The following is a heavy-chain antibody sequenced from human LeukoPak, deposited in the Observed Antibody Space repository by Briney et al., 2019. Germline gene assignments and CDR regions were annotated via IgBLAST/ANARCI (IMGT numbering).Heavy chain of an antibody. D-gene: IGHD4-23*01. V-gene: IGHV3-74*01. CDR1: GFTFSNYW. CDR2: ISTDGSRT. Sequence: GGSLRLSCAASGFTFSNYWMYWVRQDPGRGLVWVSRISTDGSRTGYSDSVKGRFTISRDNAKNTLYLQVNSPRVEDTAVYYCASFPLTTVASGYFDHWGQGTLVTVSS. J-gene: IGHJ4*02. CDR3: ASFPLTTVASGYFDH.